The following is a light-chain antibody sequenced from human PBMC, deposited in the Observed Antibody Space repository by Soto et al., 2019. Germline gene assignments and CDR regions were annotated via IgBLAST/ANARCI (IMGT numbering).Light chain of an antibody. V-gene: IGKV3-15*01. CDR1: QTISND. J-gene: IGKJ4*01. Sequence: EVVMTQSPATVSVSPGERVTLSCRASQTISNDLAWYQQKPGQAPRLLIYGASTRATGVPVRFSGGGSGTEFTLTISSLQSEDFAFYYCQQNNKWPPVTFGRGTKVEIK. CDR3: QQNNKWPPVT. CDR2: GAS.